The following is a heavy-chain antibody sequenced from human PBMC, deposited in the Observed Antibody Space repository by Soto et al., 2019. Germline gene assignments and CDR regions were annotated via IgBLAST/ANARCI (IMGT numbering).Heavy chain of an antibody. Sequence: EVQLVESGGGLVKPGGSLRLSCAASGFTFSSYSMNWVRQAPGKGLEWVSSISSSSSYIYYADSVKGRFTISRDNAKNSLYLPKNSLRAEDTAVYYSARDWCSGWHYGMDVWGQGTTVTVSS. CDR2: ISSSSSYI. CDR3: ARDWCSGWHYGMDV. CDR1: GFTFSSYS. D-gene: IGHD6-19*01. J-gene: IGHJ6*02. V-gene: IGHV3-21*01.